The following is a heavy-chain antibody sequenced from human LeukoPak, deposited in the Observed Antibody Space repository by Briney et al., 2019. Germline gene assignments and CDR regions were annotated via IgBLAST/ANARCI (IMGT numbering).Heavy chain of an antibody. CDR2: IYYSGST. J-gene: IGHJ4*02. CDR3: ARRAAAGKHFDY. CDR1: GGSISSSSYY. V-gene: IGHV4-61*05. D-gene: IGHD6-13*01. Sequence: SETLSLTCTVSGGSISSSSYYWGWIRQPPGKGLEWIGYIYYSGSTNYNPSLKSRVTISVDTSKNQFSLKLSSVTAADTAVYYCARRAAAGKHFDYWGQGTLVTVSS.